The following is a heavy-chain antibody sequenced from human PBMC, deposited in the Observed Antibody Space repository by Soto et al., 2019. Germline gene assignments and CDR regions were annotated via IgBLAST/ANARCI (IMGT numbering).Heavy chain of an antibody. D-gene: IGHD6-13*01. CDR1: GGSISSGGYY. Sequence: PSETLSLTCTVSGGSISSGGYYWSWIRQHPGKGLEWIGYIYYSGSTNYNPSLKSRVTISVDTSKNQFSLKLSSVTAADTAVYYCARSGAAAALEYYYYYYMDVWGKGTTVTVSS. J-gene: IGHJ6*03. CDR2: IYYSGST. V-gene: IGHV4-31*03. CDR3: ARSGAAAALEYYYYYYMDV.